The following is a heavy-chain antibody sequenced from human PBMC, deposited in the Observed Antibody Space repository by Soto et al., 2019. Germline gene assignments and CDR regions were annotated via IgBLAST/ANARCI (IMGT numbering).Heavy chain of an antibody. CDR3: ARDSYDGDNTSCYYYYYMDV. D-gene: IGHD3-10*01. J-gene: IGHJ6*03. CDR2: IWYDGSNK. Sequence: GGSLRLSCAASGFTFSSYGMHWVRQAPGKGLEWVAVIWYDGSNKYYADSVKGRFTISRDNSKNTLYLQMNSLRAEDTAVYYCARDSYDGDNTSCYYYYYMDVWGKGTTVTVSS. CDR1: GFTFSSYG. V-gene: IGHV3-33*01.